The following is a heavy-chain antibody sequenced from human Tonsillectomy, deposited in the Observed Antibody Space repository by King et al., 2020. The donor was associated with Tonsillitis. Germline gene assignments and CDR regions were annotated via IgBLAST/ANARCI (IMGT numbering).Heavy chain of an antibody. V-gene: IGHV3-7*03. Sequence: VQLVESGGDLVQTGGALRLSCAASGFTFTPYWMNWVRQAPGKGLEWVANILQDGGEKKYVDSVKGRFTISRDHAKNSLYLEMNCLKTEDTAVNYCARGKDLVETEADYCQGWDVWGRGTTVTVS. CDR1: GFTFTPYW. CDR3: ARGKDLVETEADYCQGWDV. J-gene: IGHJ6*02. CDR2: ILQDGGEK. D-gene: IGHD1-26*01.